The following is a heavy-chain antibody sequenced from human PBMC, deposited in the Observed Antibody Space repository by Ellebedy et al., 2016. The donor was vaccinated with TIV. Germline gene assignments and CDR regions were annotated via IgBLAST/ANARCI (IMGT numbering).Heavy chain of an antibody. V-gene: IGHV3-30-3*01. J-gene: IGHJ6*02. CDR3: AGNSAAADPIFDYYYGIRV. D-gene: IGHD6-13*01. Sequence: GGSLRLSXAASGFTFSSYAMHWVRQAPGKGLEWVAVISYDGSNKYYADSVKGRFTISRDNSKNTLYLQMNSLRAEDTAVYYCAGNSAAADPIFDYYYGIRVWGQGTTVTVSS. CDR2: ISYDGSNK. CDR1: GFTFSSYA.